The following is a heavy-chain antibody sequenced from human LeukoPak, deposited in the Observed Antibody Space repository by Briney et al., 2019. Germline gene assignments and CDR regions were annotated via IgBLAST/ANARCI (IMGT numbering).Heavy chain of an antibody. V-gene: IGHV1-46*01. J-gene: IGHJ4*02. D-gene: IGHD6-6*01. CDR1: GYTFTSYG. Sequence: ASVKVSCKASGYTFTSYGISWVRQAPGQGLEWMGIINPSGGSTSYAQKFQGRVTMTRDTSTSTVYMELSSLRSEDTAVYYCARDGGYYSSSQPGGYWGQGTLVTVSS. CDR2: INPSGGST. CDR3: ARDGGYYSSSQPGGY.